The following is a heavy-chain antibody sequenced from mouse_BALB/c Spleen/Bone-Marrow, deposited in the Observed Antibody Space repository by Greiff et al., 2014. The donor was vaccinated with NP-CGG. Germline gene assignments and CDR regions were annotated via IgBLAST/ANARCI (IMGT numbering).Heavy chain of an antibody. CDR3: ARYITTATGNWYFDV. J-gene: IGHJ1*01. D-gene: IGHD1-2*01. CDR2: IRNKAKGYTT. Sequence: DVMLVESGGGLVQPGGSLRLSCATSGFTFTDYYMSWVRQPPGKALEWLGFIRNKAKGYTTDYSASVKGRFTISRDNSQSILYLQMNTLRAEDSATYYCARYITTATGNWYFDVWGAGTTLTVSS. CDR1: GFTFTDYY. V-gene: IGHV7-3*02.